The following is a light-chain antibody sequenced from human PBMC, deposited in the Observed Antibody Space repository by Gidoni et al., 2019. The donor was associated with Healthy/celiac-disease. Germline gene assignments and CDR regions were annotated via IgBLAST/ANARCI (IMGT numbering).Light chain of an antibody. CDR1: QSISSW. Sequence: DSQMTKYPSTLSASVGDRVTITCRASQSISSWLAWYQQKPGKAPKLLIYDASSLDSGVPSRFSGSGSGTEFTLTISSLQPDDFATYYCQQYNSYSGTFGQGTKVEIK. J-gene: IGKJ1*01. CDR3: QQYNSYSGT. CDR2: DAS. V-gene: IGKV1-5*01.